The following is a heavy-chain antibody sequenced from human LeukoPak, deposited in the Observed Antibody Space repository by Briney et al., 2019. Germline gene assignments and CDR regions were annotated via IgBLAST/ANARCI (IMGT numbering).Heavy chain of an antibody. D-gene: IGHD3-22*01. J-gene: IGHJ4*02. CDR2: IWYDGSNK. CDR3: AKDSGYDSTPFFIDY. V-gene: IGHV3-33*06. Sequence: GSLRLSCAASGFTFSSYGMHWVRRAPGKGLEWVAVIWYDGSNKYYADSVKGRFTISRDNSKNTLYLQMNSLRAEDTAVYYCAKDSGYDSTPFFIDYWGQGTLVTVSS. CDR1: GFTFSSYG.